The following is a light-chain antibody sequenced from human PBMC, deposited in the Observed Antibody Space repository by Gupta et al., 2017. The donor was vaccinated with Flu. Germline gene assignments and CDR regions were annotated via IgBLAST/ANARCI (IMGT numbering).Light chain of an antibody. Sequence: DIQMTQSPSSLSASVGDRVTITCRASQSISSYLNWYQQKPGKAPKLLIYAASSLQSGVPSRFSGSGSGTDFTLTISRLQREDFATYYCQQCDSTRWTFGQGTKLEIK. CDR3: QQCDSTRWT. CDR2: AAS. CDR1: QSISSY. J-gene: IGKJ1*01. V-gene: IGKV1-39*01.